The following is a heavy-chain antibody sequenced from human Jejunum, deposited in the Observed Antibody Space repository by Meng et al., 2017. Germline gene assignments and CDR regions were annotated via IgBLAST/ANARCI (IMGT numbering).Heavy chain of an antibody. CDR3: ARRRLEYRGAFDF. J-gene: IGHJ3*01. V-gene: IGHV3-7*01. CDR1: GFTFSAYW. Sequence: GESLKISCSASGFTFSAYWMTWVRQAPGKGLEWVANIKDDGSAKFYVNSVGGRFTIFRDNTRNSLVLHMSSLRAEDTAVYYCARRRLEYRGAFDFWGHGTMVTVSS. D-gene: IGHD2/OR15-2a*01. CDR2: IKDDGSAK.